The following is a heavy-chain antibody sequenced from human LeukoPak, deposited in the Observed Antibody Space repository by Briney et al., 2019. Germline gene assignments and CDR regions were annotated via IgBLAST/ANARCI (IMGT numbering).Heavy chain of an antibody. J-gene: IGHJ4*02. CDR2: INPSGGST. CDR1: GYTFTSYY. D-gene: IGHD2-15*01. CDR3: ARDKDCSGGSCYSFDY. V-gene: IGHV1-46*01. Sequence: ASVKVSCKTSGYTFTSYYMHWVRQAPGQGLEWMGIINPSGGSTSYAQKFQGRVTMTRDTSTSTVYMELSSLRSEDTAVYYCARDKDCSGGSCYSFDYWGQGTLVTVSS.